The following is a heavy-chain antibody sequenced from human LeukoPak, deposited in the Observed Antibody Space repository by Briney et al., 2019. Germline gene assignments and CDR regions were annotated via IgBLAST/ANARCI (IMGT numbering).Heavy chain of an antibody. CDR2: IGGSSGMT. CDR1: GFTFSSYA. J-gene: IGHJ4*02. Sequence: GGSLRLSCAASGFTFSSYAMSWVRQAPRKGLEWVSTIGGSSGMTYYADSVKGRFTISRDNSKNTLYLQMNSLRAEDTAVYYCAKAAPYYFDYWGQGTLVTVSS. CDR3: AKAAPYYFDY. V-gene: IGHV3-23*01.